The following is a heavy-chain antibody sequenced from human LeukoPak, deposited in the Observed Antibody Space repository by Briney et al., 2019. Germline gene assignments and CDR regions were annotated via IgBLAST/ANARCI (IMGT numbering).Heavy chain of an antibody. CDR1: GGSISSYY. CDR2: MSYGGST. Sequence: SETLSLTCTVSGGSISSYYWSWIRQPPGKGLEWIGYMSYGGSTNYNPSLKSRVTISVDTSKNQFSLKLSSVTAADTAVYYCARGEGFSNAYGLHDHWGQGTLVTVSS. V-gene: IGHV4-59*01. J-gene: IGHJ4*02. D-gene: IGHD4-11*01. CDR3: ARGEGFSNAYGLHDH.